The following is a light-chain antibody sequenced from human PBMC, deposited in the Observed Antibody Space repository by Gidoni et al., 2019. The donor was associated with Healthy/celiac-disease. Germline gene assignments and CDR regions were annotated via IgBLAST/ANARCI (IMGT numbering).Light chain of an antibody. CDR3: AAWDDSLNGVV. CDR1: SSNIGSNT. V-gene: IGLV1-44*01. CDR2: SNN. J-gene: IGLJ2*01. Sequence: QSVLPQPPSASGTPGKRGPISCSGSSSNIGSNTVHCDQQLPGTAPKLLLYSNNQRPSGFPDRFSGSKSGTSASLAISGLQSEDEADYYCAAWDDSLNGVVFGGGTKLTVL.